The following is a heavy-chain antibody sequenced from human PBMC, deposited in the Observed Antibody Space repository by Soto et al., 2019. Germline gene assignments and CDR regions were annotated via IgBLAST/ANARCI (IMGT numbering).Heavy chain of an antibody. CDR1: GGTFGDYD. CDR2: ISSSGSTI. V-gene: IGHV3-11*01. Sequence: GGSQRLWCGAAGGTFGDYDMIWISQDPRKGLEWVSYISSSGSTIYYADSVKGRFTISRDNAKNSLYLQMNSLRAEDTAVYYCARVQDHSYYSFTDVWRNGTTVLVFS. CDR3: ARVQDHSYYSFTDV. J-gene: IGHJ6*03.